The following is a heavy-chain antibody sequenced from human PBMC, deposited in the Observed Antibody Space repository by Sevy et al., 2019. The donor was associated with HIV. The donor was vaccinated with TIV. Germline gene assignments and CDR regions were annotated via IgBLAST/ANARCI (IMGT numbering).Heavy chain of an antibody. CDR3: ARDRGYCSGGSCYIQQ. CDR1: GYTFTSNG. Sequence: ASVKVSCRASGYTFTSNGIAWVRQAPGQGLEWMGWINTNNGNANYAQRYQGRVTRTTDTSTSTGYMELRSLRSDDTAMYYCARDRGYCSGGSCYIQQWGQGTLVTVSS. V-gene: IGHV1-18*01. J-gene: IGHJ1*01. CDR2: INTNNGNA. D-gene: IGHD2-15*01.